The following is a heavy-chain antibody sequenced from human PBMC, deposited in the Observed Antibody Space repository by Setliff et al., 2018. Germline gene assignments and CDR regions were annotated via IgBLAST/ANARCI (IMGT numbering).Heavy chain of an antibody. V-gene: IGHV4-59*08. Sequence: SETLSLTCTVSGGSISSSYWSWIRQPPGKGLEWIGYFYHSGSMNYNPSLKGRVTMSVDTSNNQLSLKLTSVSAADTAVYYCARRKVIKKEFIRLTWFDPWGQGTPVTVSS. J-gene: IGHJ5*02. D-gene: IGHD3-10*01. CDR2: FYHSGSM. CDR3: ARRKVIKKEFIRLTWFDP. CDR1: GGSISSSY.